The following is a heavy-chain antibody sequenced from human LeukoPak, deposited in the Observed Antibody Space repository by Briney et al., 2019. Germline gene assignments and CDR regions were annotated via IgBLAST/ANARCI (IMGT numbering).Heavy chain of an antibody. CDR1: GFTFSSYA. D-gene: IGHD1-26*01. CDR2: ISGSGGST. CDR3: TTGPPVGAIPFDY. J-gene: IGHJ4*02. V-gene: IGHV3-23*01. Sequence: GGSLRLSCTASGFTFSSYAMSWVRQAPGKGLEWVSAISGSGGSTYYADSVKGRFTISRDNSKNTLYLQMNSLRAEDTAVYYCTTGPPVGAIPFDYWGQGTLVTVSS.